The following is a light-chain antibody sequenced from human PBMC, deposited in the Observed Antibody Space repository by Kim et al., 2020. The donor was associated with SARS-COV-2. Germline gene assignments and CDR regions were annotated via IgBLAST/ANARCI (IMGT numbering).Light chain of an antibody. Sequence: EIVLTQSPGTLSLSPGERATLSCRASQIVRSSFLAWYQQKPGQAPRLLIYGASTRATGIPARFSGSGSGTDFTLTISRLEPEEFAVYYCQQYDTSPRLTFGPGTKVDIK. J-gene: IGKJ3*01. V-gene: IGKV3-20*01. CDR3: QQYDTSPRLT. CDR1: QIVRSSF. CDR2: GAS.